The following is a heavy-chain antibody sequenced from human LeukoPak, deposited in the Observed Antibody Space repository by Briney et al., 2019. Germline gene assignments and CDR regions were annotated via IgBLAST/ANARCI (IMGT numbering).Heavy chain of an antibody. V-gene: IGHV3-30*04. Sequence: GRSLRLSCAASGFTFSSYAMHWVRQAPGKGLEWVAVISYDGSNKYYADSVKGRLTISRDNSKNTLYLQMNSLRAEDTAVYYCARGRYGSGSKRGMDVWGKGTTVTVSS. CDR1: GFTFSSYA. J-gene: IGHJ6*04. CDR2: ISYDGSNK. D-gene: IGHD3-10*01. CDR3: ARGRYGSGSKRGMDV.